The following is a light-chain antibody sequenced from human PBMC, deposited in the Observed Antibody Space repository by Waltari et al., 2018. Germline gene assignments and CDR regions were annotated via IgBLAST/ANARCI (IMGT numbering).Light chain of an antibody. CDR3: QERSNWPGGS. J-gene: IGKJ4*01. V-gene: IGKV3-11*01. CDR2: DAS. CDR1: QSVTTY. Sequence: IVLTQSPASLSLSPGESASLPCRASQSVTTYLAWYQQKPGQAPRPLIYDASTRATGIPARFVGSGSGTDFTLTITRLEPEDFAVYYCQERSNWPGGSFGGGTKVETK.